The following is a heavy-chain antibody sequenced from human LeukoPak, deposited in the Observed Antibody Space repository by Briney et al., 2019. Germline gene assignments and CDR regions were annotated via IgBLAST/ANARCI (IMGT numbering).Heavy chain of an antibody. CDR2: IYSGGDT. CDR3: AKERNLEIAVAGTIFDY. J-gene: IGHJ4*02. D-gene: IGHD6-19*01. V-gene: IGHV3-66*01. Sequence: PGGSLRLSCAASGFTVSSNYMSWVRQAPGKGLEWVSVIYSGGDTYYADAVKGRFTISRDNSKNMIYLEMTSLKAKDTAVYYCAKERNLEIAVAGTIFDYWGQGTLVTVSS. CDR1: GFTVSSNY.